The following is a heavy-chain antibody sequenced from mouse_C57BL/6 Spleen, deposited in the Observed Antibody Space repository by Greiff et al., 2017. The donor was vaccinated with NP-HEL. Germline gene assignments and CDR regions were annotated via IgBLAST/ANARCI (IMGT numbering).Heavy chain of an antibody. Sequence: EVQLVESGGGLVKPGGSLKLSCAASGFTFSSYAMSWVRQTPEKRLEWVATISDGGSYTYYPDNVKGRFTISRDNAKNNMYLQMSHLKSEETAMYYCARDPLDYWGQGTSVTVSS. CDR3: ARDPLDY. CDR1: GFTFSSYA. J-gene: IGHJ4*01. CDR2: ISDGGSYT. V-gene: IGHV5-4*01.